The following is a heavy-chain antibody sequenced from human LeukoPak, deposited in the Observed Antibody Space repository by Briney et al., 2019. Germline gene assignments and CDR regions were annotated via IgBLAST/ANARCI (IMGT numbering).Heavy chain of an antibody. V-gene: IGHV4-34*01. CDR3: ARAEHIVVVPRGLYLDS. CDR1: GGSFSGYY. D-gene: IGHD2-21*01. J-gene: IGHJ4*02. CDR2: INHSGST. Sequence: PSETLSLTCAVYGGSFSGYYWSWIRQPPGKGLDWIGEINHSGSTNYNPSLKSRVTISVDTSKNQFSLKLNSVTAADTAVYYCARAEHIVVVPRGLYLDSWGQGTLVTVSS.